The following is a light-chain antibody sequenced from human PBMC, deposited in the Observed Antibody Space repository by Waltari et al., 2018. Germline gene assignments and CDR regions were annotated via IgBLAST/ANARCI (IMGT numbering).Light chain of an antibody. Sequence: ALAQAPSASGSSGQSVTISCTGSSRDIGGYNFVPGYQQHPGKAPRLLIYEVPKRPAGIPDRCSCSKSGSSASLTVFGLQADDEAEYFCSSYVSYNSVVFGGGTKRTVL. CDR1: SRDIGGYNF. J-gene: IGLJ2*01. CDR2: EVP. V-gene: IGLV2-8*01. CDR3: SSYVSYNSVV.